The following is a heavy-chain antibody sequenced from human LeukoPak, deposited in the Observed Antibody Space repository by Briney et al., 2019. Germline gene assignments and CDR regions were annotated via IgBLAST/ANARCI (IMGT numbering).Heavy chain of an antibody. D-gene: IGHD1-26*01. CDR3: AKDNGRYERGYYFDY. V-gene: IGHV3-43D*03. Sequence: GGSLRLSCAASGFTFDDYAMNWVRQAPGKGLEWVSLISWDGGSTYYADSVKGRFTISRDNSKNSLYLQMNSLRAEDTALYYCAKDNGRYERGYYFDYWGQGTLVTVSS. CDR1: GFTFDDYA. J-gene: IGHJ4*02. CDR2: ISWDGGST.